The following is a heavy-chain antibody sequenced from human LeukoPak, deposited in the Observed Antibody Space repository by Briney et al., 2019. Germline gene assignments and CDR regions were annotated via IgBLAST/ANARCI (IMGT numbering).Heavy chain of an antibody. D-gene: IGHD4-17*01. J-gene: IGHJ6*02. Sequence: ASETLSLTCTVSGASISQYYWSWIRQSPGEGRGWLGYIYYSGTTNYSPSLKLRVTISVDTSRNQFSLQLGSVTAADTAVHYCAREDPQTTVPEGMDVWGQGTTVIVSS. CDR3: AREDPQTTVPEGMDV. V-gene: IGHV4-59*01. CDR2: IYYSGTT. CDR1: GASISQYY.